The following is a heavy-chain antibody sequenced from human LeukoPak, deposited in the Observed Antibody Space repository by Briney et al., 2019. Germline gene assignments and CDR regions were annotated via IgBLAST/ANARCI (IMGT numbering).Heavy chain of an antibody. CDR2: ISSSGFTV. CDR3: ARDSAGGVPAATHPYYYYYYMDV. CDR1: GFTFSSYE. D-gene: IGHD2-2*01. J-gene: IGHJ6*03. Sequence: GGSLRLSCAASGFTFSSYEMDWVRQAPGKGLEWVSYISSSGFTVYYADSVKGRFTVSRDNAKNSLYLQMNSLRAEDTAVYYCARDSAGGVPAATHPYYYYYYMDVWGKGTTVTVSS. V-gene: IGHV3-48*03.